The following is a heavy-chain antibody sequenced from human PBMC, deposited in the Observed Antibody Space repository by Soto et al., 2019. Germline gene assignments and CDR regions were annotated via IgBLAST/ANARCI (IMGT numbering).Heavy chain of an antibody. D-gene: IGHD6-25*01. CDR2: INPSGGGT. CDR1: GYTFARFH. V-gene: IGHV1-46*01. J-gene: IGHJ6*02. Sequence: ASVKVSCKTSGYTFARFHMHWVRQAPGQGLEWMGVINPSGGGTDFAQKFQGRLTMTRDTSTSTVYMELSSLRSEDTALYYCARVRAWSSAWDKVYESGMDVWGQGTTVTVSS. CDR3: ARVRAWSSAWDKVYESGMDV.